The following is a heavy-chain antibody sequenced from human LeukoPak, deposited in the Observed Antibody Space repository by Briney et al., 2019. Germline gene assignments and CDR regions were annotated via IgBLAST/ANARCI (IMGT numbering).Heavy chain of an antibody. D-gene: IGHD3-10*01. CDR3: AGGRGTTMVRGVITNYFDL. V-gene: IGHV1-2*02. CDR2: IVPNSGGT. CDR1: GYTFTAHY. J-gene: IGHJ2*01. Sequence: ASVKVSCKASGYTFTAHYIHWVRQAPGQGLEWMGWIVPNSGGTNYAQKFLGSVTMTGDTSINTAFMELSRLRSDDTAIYYCAGGRGTTMVRGVITNYFDLWGRGSLVTVSS.